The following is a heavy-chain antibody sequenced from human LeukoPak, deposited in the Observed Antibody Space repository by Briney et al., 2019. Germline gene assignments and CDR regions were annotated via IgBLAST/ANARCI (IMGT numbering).Heavy chain of an antibody. CDR2: IRYDGSNR. Sequence: GGSLRLSCAASGFTFSSYGMHWVHQAPGKGLEWVAFIRYDGSNRYYADSVKGRFTISRDNSKNTLHLQMNSLRAEDTAVYYCAKDPFHSSSWYYFDYWGQGTLVTVSS. V-gene: IGHV3-30*02. CDR1: GFTFSSYG. CDR3: AKDPFHSSSWYYFDY. J-gene: IGHJ4*02. D-gene: IGHD6-13*01.